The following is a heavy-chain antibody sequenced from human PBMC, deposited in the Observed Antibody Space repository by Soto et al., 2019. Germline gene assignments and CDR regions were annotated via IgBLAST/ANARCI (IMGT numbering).Heavy chain of an antibody. J-gene: IGHJ6*02. CDR3: AREGVAPYYYYGMDV. CDR2: ISSYNGDT. V-gene: IGHV1-18*01. CDR1: GYTFTRSG. D-gene: IGHD5-12*01. Sequence: QVQLVQSGAEVKKPGASVKVSCKASGYTFTRSGISWVRQAPGQGPEWMGWISSYNGDTNYAQTFQGRVTMTTDTSTSTAYMELRSLRSDDTAVYYCAREGVAPYYYYGMDVWGHETPVTVSS.